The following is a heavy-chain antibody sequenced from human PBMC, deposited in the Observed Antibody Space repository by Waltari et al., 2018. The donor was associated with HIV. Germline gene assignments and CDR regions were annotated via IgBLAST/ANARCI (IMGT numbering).Heavy chain of an antibody. CDR2: IWYDGSQK. D-gene: IGHD2-2*01. Sequence: QVQLVESGGGMVQPGRSLRLSCAASGFRLSSYGLPWVRQAPGKGLEWVAVIWYDGSQKYYADSVKGRFTISRDNSKNMLYLQVNSLKAEDAALYYCAKGFCSSSNCYALDYWGQGTLVTVSS. V-gene: IGHV3-30*18. J-gene: IGHJ4*02. CDR1: GFRLSSYG. CDR3: AKGFCSSSNCYALDY.